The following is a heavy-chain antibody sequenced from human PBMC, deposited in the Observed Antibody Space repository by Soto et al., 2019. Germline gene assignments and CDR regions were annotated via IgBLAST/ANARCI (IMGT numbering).Heavy chain of an antibody. CDR3: ARGGDGSGNWFDP. V-gene: IGHV4-34*01. Sequence: QVQLHQWGAGLLKPSETLSLTCSVSGGSLTNYYWSWIRQPPGKGLEWIGEINHGGRTNYNPSLWSRVTISINTSQNQFYLKVNSVTASDTAGYYCARGGDGSGNWFDPWGQGTVITVSS. CDR2: INHGGRT. CDR1: GGSLTNYY. J-gene: IGHJ5*02. D-gene: IGHD3-10*01.